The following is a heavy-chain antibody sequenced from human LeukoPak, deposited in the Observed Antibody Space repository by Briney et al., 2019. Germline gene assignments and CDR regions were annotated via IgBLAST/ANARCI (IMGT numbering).Heavy chain of an antibody. J-gene: IGHJ4*02. D-gene: IGHD3-22*01. CDR3: ARNRYYYDSSGYYYKTLDD. Sequence: ASVKVSCKASGYTFTGYYMHWVRQAPGQGLEWMGWINPNSGGTNYAQKFQGRVTMTRDTSISTAYMELSRLRSDDTAVYYCARNRYYYDSSGYYYKTLDDWGQGTLVTVSS. CDR2: INPNSGGT. V-gene: IGHV1-2*02. CDR1: GYTFTGYY.